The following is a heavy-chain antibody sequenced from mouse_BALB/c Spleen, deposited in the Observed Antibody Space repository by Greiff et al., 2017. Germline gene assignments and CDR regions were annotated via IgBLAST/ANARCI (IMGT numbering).Heavy chain of an antibody. J-gene: IGHJ3*01. V-gene: IGHV14-4*02. CDR2: IDPENGDT. Sequence: EVQLQQSGAELVRSGASVKLSCTASGFNIKDYYMHWVKQRPEQGLEWIGWIDPENGDTEYAPKFQGKATMTADTSSNTAYLQLSSLTSEDTAVYYCTKYDDDLAWFADWGQGTLVTVSA. D-gene: IGHD2-4*01. CDR1: GFNIKDYY. CDR3: TKYDDDLAWFAD.